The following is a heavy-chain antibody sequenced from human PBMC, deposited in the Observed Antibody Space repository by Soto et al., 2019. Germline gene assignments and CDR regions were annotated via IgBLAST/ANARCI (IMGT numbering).Heavy chain of an antibody. CDR3: ARSETAGHKRFDL. V-gene: IGHV1-69*06. Sequence: QVQLEQSGAEVRKPGSSVKVSCKASGGTFSSSAINWLRQAPGQGPEWMGGIIPIFGTSNYIPKLRVRVPITVDTSPNTAYMEVSSLTSEDTAMYYCARSETAGHKRFDLWGQGTRVSGSA. D-gene: IGHD6-19*01. CDR2: IIPIFGTS. CDR1: GGTFSSSA. J-gene: IGHJ3*01.